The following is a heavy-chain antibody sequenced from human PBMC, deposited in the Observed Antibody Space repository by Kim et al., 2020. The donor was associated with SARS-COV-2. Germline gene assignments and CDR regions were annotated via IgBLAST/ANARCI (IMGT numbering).Heavy chain of an antibody. CDR3: ARDGRDRWTTAGGWYFDY. V-gene: IGHV3-30*04. Sequence: GGSLRLSCAASGFTFSSYAMHWVRQAPGKGLEWVAVISYDGSNKYYVDSVKGRFSISRDNSKNTLYLQMNSLRAEDTAVYYCARDGRDRWTTAGGWYFDYWGQGTLVTVSS. D-gene: IGHD1-1*01. CDR2: ISYDGSNK. CDR1: GFTFSSYA. J-gene: IGHJ4*02.